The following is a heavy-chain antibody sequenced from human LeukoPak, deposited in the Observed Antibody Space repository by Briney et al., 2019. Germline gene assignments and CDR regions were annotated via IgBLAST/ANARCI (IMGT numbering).Heavy chain of an antibody. V-gene: IGHV3-9*03. CDR1: GFTFDDFD. CDR2: ISWYIVSI. D-gene: IGHD6-19*01. J-gene: IGHJ4*02. Sequence: PGGSLRLSCTASGFTFDDFDMQWVRQAPGRGGEGVSGISWYIVSIRYSDSVNGRFTISTDNATNSLYLQMNSLRAEDMALYYCAKHIRPVIVVAGHIDYWGQGILVTVSS. CDR3: AKHIRPVIVVAGHIDY.